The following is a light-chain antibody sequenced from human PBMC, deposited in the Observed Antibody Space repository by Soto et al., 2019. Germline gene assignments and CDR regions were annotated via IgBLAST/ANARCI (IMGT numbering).Light chain of an antibody. CDR1: SSDVGGYNS. CDR2: EVS. V-gene: IGLV2-14*03. J-gene: IGLJ1*01. CDR3: SSYTSTSSYV. Sequence: QSALAQPASVSGSPGQSITVSCTGTSSDVGGYNSVSWYQQHPGKPPKLIIYEVSNRPSGVSDRFSGSKSGNTASLTISGLQAEDEADYYCSSYTSTSSYVFGTGTKVTVL.